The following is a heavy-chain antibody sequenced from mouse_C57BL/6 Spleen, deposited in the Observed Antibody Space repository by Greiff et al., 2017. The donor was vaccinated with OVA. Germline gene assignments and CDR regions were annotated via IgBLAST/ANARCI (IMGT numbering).Heavy chain of an antibody. CDR2: IYPGDGDT. CDR3: ARRRMELYYYAMDY. V-gene: IGHV1-82*01. J-gene: IGHJ4*01. CDR1: GYAFSSSW. Sequence: VQLQQSGPELVKPGASVKISCKASGYAFSSSWMNWVKQRPGKGLEWIGRIYPGDGDTNYNGKFKGKATLTADKSSSTAYMQLSSLTSEDSAVYFCARRRMELYYYAMDYWGQGTSVTVSS. D-gene: IGHD1-1*02.